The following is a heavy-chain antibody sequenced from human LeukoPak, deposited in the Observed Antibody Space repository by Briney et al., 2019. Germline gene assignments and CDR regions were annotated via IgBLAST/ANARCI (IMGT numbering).Heavy chain of an antibody. V-gene: IGHV3-15*01. D-gene: IGHD3-22*01. CDR2: IKSKTDGGTT. CDR1: GFTFSNAW. J-gene: IGHJ4*01. CDR3: TTSLSSGYYIDY. Sequence: GGSLRLSCAASGFTFSNAWMSWVRQAPGKGLEWVGRIKSKTDGGTTDYAAPVKGRFTISRDDSKNTLYLQMNSLKTEDTAVYYCTTSLSSGYYIDYWGQEPWSPSPQ.